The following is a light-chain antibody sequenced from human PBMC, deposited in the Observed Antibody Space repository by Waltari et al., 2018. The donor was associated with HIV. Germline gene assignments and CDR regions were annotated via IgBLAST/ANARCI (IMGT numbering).Light chain of an antibody. CDR3: QQANSFLT. CDR2: AAS. Sequence: DIHLTQSPSSVSASVGDTGTITCRASQSVRNWLAWYQQQPGKAPKLLIYAASTLQSGVPSRFSGRGSGTDFTLTLTNLQPEDFATYYCQQANSFLTFGGGTKVEIK. CDR1: QSVRNW. J-gene: IGKJ4*01. V-gene: IGKV1D-12*01.